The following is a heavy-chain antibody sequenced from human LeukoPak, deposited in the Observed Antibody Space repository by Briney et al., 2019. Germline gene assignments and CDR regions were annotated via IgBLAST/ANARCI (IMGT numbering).Heavy chain of an antibody. CDR1: GFTFSSYD. Sequence: GGSLRLSCAASGFTFSSYDMHWVRQAPGKGLEWVAVISYDGNDKHYADSVKGRFTISRDNSKNTLYLQMNSLRVEDTAVYYCAKDQYDYVRGEFDYWGQGTLVTVSS. V-gene: IGHV3-30*18. J-gene: IGHJ4*02. CDR3: AKDQYDYVRGEFDY. D-gene: IGHD3-16*01. CDR2: ISYDGNDK.